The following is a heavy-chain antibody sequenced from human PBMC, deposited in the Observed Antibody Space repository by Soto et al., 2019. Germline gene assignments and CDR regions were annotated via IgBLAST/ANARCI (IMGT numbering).Heavy chain of an antibody. V-gene: IGHV1-46*03. CDR1: GYTFTSYY. D-gene: IGHD4-17*01. Sequence: ASVKVSCKASGYTFTSYYMHWVRQAPGQGLEWMGIVNPSGGSTSYAQKFQGRVTMTRDTSTSTVYMELSSLRSEDTAVYYCARSYGDYTTSHKSNWFDPWGQGTLVTVSS. J-gene: IGHJ5*02. CDR2: VNPSGGST. CDR3: ARSYGDYTTSHKSNWFDP.